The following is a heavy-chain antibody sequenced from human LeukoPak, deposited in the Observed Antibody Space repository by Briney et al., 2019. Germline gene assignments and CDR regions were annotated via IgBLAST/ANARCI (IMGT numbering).Heavy chain of an antibody. Sequence: SGGSLRLSCAASGFTFYSYSMSWVRQAPGKGLEWVSYISGSSSTIYYADSVKGRFTISRDNAKNSLHLQMNSLRAEDTAVYYCARVSEFDLWGRGTLVIVSS. J-gene: IGHJ2*01. CDR2: ISGSSSTI. CDR3: ARVSEFDL. CDR1: GFTFYSYS. V-gene: IGHV3-48*04.